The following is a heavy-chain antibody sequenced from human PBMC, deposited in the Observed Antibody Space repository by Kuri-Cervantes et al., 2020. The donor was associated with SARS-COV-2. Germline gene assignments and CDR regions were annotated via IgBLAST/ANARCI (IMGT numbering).Heavy chain of an antibody. Sequence: ASVKVSCKASGYTFTSYGISWVRQAPGQGLEWMGWISAYNGNTNYAQKLQGRVTMTTDTSTSTAYMELSSLRSEDTAVYYCASGRYYDFWSGYYPFDYWGQGTLVTVSS. CDR2: ISAYNGNT. CDR3: ASGRYYDFWSGYYPFDY. V-gene: IGHV1-18*01. J-gene: IGHJ4*02. D-gene: IGHD3-3*01. CDR1: GYTFTSYG.